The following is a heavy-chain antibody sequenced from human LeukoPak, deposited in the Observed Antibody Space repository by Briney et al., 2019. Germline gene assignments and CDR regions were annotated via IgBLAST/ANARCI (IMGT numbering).Heavy chain of an antibody. CDR1: GFTFNIFW. J-gene: IGHJ4*02. V-gene: IGHV3-7*04. D-gene: IGHD7-27*01. CDR2: IKHDGSEE. Sequence: GESLKISCAASGFTFNIFWMSWVRQAPGKGLEWVANIKHDGSEEYYGDSVRGRFTISRDNAKNSLILQMDSLRGEDTAVYYCARALGNSTGDYWGQGTLVTVSS. CDR3: ARALGNSTGDY.